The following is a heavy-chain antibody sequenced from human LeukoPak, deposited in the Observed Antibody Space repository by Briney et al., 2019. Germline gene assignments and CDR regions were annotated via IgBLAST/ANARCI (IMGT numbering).Heavy chain of an antibody. Sequence: GGTLRLSCAASGFTFSSYEMNGVRQAPGKGLERVSYICRTGRALYSADPVKGRFTISRDNAKNTLYLQMSSLRAEDTAVYYWAKEVSIISRGLDYWGQGILVTVSS. V-gene: IGHV3-48*03. D-gene: IGHD2-21*01. CDR2: ICRTGRAL. CDR3: AKEVSIISRGLDY. CDR1: GFTFSSYE. J-gene: IGHJ4*02.